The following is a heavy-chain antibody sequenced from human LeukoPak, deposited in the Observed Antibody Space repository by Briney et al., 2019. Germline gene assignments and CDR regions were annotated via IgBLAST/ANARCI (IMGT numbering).Heavy chain of an antibody. CDR1: GGSFSGYY. V-gene: IGHV4-34*01. D-gene: IGHD3-3*01. CDR2: IYYSGST. CDR3: ARAFEYYDFWSGYGCFDY. Sequence: SETLSLTCAVYGGSFSGYYWSWIRQPPGKGLEWIGSIYYSGSTYYNPSLKSRVTISVDTSKNQFSLKLSSVTAADTAVYYCARAFEYYDFWSGYGCFDYWGQGTLVTVSS. J-gene: IGHJ4*02.